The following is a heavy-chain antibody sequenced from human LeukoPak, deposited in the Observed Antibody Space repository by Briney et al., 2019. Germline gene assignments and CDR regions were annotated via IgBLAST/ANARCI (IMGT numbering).Heavy chain of an antibody. CDR2: IDSSGTT. CDR3: ARDVKYYYGSRTFFFYEH. V-gene: IGHV4-4*07. Sequence: PSETLSLTCTVSGGSFTTYYWSWIRQPAGRGLEWIGHIDSSGTTNYNPSLKSRVTMSTDPSKNQFSLKLSSVTAADTAIYYCARDVKYYYGSRTFFFYEHWGQGTLLTVSS. CDR1: GGSFTTYY. D-gene: IGHD3-10*01. J-gene: IGHJ4*02.